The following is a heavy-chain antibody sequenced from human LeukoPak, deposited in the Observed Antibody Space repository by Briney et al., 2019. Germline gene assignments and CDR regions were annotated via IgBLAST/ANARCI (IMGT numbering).Heavy chain of an antibody. V-gene: IGHV3-33*01. CDR3: ARTLNSGSYYGDDAFDI. CDR2: IWYDGSNK. J-gene: IGHJ3*02. D-gene: IGHD1-26*01. Sequence: GGSLRLSCAASGFTFSSYGMHWVRQAPGKGLEWVAVIWYDGSNKYYADSVKGRFTISRDNSKNTLYLQMNSLRAEDTAVYYCARTLNSGSYYGDDAFDIWGQGTMVTVSS. CDR1: GFTFSSYG.